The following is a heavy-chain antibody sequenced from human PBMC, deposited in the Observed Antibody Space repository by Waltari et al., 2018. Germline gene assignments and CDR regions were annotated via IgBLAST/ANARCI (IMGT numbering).Heavy chain of an antibody. V-gene: IGHV4-38-2*01. CDR3: ARGGQGIVVVPAAMPGFDY. D-gene: IGHD2-2*01. CDR1: GYSISSGYY. CDR2: IYHSGST. Sequence: QVQLQESGPGLVKPSETLSLTCAVSGYSISSGYYWGWIRQPPGKGLEWIGSIYHSGSTYYNPSLNSRVTISVDTSKNQFSLKLSSVTAADTAVYYCARGGQGIVVVPAAMPGFDYWGQGTLVTVSS. J-gene: IGHJ4*02.